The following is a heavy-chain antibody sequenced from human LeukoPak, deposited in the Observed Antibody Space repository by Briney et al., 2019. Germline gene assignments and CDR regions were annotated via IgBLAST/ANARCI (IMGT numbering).Heavy chain of an antibody. D-gene: IGHD2-15*01. Sequence: ASVKVSCKASGYTLTGYYMHWVRQAPGQGLEWMGWINPNSGGTNYAQKFQGRVTMTRDTSISTAYMELSRLRSDDTAVYYCARGDIVVVVARYPDYWGQGTLVTVSS. CDR1: GYTLTGYY. CDR3: ARGDIVVVVARYPDY. J-gene: IGHJ4*02. V-gene: IGHV1-2*02. CDR2: INPNSGGT.